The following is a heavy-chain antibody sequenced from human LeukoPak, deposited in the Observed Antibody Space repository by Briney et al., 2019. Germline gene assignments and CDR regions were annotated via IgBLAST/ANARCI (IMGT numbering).Heavy chain of an antibody. CDR3: ARGYSSGWAHY. CDR1: GFTFSSYW. V-gene: IGHV3-74*01. CDR2: INTDGSST. J-gene: IGHJ4*02. D-gene: IGHD6-19*01. Sequence: GGSLRLSCAASGFTFSSYWMHWVRQAPGKGLVWVSRINTDGSSTSYADSVKGRFTISRDNAKNSLYLQMNSLRGEDTAVYYCARGYSSGWAHYWGQGTLVTVSS.